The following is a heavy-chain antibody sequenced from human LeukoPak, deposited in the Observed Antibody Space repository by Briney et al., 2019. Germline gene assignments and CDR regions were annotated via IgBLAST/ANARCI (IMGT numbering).Heavy chain of an antibody. CDR2: IYPGDSDT. D-gene: IGHD3-22*01. J-gene: IGHJ1*01. Sequence: GESLKISCKGSGYSFTSYWIGWVRQTPGKGLEWMGIIYPGDSDTRYSPSFQGQVTISADKSISTAYLQWSSLKASDTAMYYCARSYDSSGYWISGYFQHWGQGTLVTVSS. CDR3: ARSYDSSGYWISGYFQH. CDR1: GYSFTSYW. V-gene: IGHV5-51*01.